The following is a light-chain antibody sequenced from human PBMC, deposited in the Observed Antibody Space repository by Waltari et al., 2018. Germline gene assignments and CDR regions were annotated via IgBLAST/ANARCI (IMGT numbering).Light chain of an antibody. Sequence: EIVLTQSPDFQSVTPKEKVTITCRASQSIGSSLHWYQQKPDQSPKLLIKYASQSFSGVPSRFSGSGSGTDFTLTINSLEAEDAATYYCLKYVTAPPTFGQGTKVEIK. J-gene: IGKJ1*01. CDR1: QSIGSS. V-gene: IGKV6-21*01. CDR2: YAS. CDR3: LKYVTAPPT.